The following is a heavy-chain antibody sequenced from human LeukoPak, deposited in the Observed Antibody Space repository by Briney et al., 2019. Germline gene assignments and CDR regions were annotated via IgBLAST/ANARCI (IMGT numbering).Heavy chain of an antibody. D-gene: IGHD6-13*01. CDR1: GFTFDDYA. CDR3: ARRLAAADTFDI. V-gene: IGHV3-43*02. CDR2: ISGDGGST. J-gene: IGHJ3*02. Sequence: GGSLRLSCAASGFTFDDYAMHWVRQAPGKGLEGVSLISGDGGSTYYADSVKGRFTFSRDNAKNSLYLQMNSLRVEDTALYYCARRLAAADTFDIWGQGTMVTVSS.